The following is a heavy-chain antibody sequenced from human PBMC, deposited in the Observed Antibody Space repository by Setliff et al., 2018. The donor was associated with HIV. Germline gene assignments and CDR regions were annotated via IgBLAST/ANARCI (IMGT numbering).Heavy chain of an antibody. CDR3: ASARIPTGGTSTAFDY. D-gene: IGHD1-1*01. J-gene: IGHJ4*02. V-gene: IGHV1-46*01. Sequence: ASVKVSCKASGYTFTSYYMHWVRRAPGQGLEWMGIINPSGGGTTYARKSQGRVTVTRDTSTTTVYMELNSLRPEDTAVYYCASARIPTGGTSTAFDYWGQGTLVTVS. CDR2: INPSGGGT. CDR1: GYTFTSYY.